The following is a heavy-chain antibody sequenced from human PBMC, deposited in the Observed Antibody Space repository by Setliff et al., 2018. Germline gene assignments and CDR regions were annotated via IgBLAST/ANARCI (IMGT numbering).Heavy chain of an antibody. CDR1: GGSISSSSYY. CDR2: IYYSGST. Sequence: SETLSLTCTVSGGSISSSSYYWGWIRQPPGKGLEWIGSIYYSGSTYYNPSLKSRVTISLDTSKNHFSLTLTSVTAADTAVYYCARGRGLEWLPESWFDPWGQGTLVTVSS. D-gene: IGHD3-3*01. J-gene: IGHJ5*02. V-gene: IGHV4-39*07. CDR3: ARGRGLEWLPESWFDP.